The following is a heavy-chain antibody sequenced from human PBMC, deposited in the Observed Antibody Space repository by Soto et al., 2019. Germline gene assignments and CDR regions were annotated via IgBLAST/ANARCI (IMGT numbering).Heavy chain of an antibody. CDR1: GGSISSSSYY. Sequence: SETLSLTCTVSGGSISSSSYYWGWIRQPPGKGLEWIGSIYYSGSTYYNPSLKSRVTISVDTSKNQFSLKLSSVTAAETAVYYCARSTKSIVATMLFDYWGQGTLVTVSS. CDR2: IYYSGST. D-gene: IGHD5-12*01. J-gene: IGHJ4*02. CDR3: ARSTKSIVATMLFDY. V-gene: IGHV4-39*01.